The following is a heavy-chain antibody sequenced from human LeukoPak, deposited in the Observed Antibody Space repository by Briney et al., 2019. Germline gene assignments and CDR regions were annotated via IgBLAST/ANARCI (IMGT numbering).Heavy chain of an antibody. J-gene: IGHJ3*02. V-gene: IGHV1-2*02. Sequence: ASVKVSCKASGYTFTGYYMHWVRQAPGQGLEWMGWINPNSGGTNYAQKFQGRVTMTRDTSISTAYMELRSLRSDDTAVYYCARNIVGATWAFDIWGQGTMVTVSS. CDR2: INPNSGGT. CDR3: ARNIVGATWAFDI. CDR1: GYTFTGYY. D-gene: IGHD1-26*01.